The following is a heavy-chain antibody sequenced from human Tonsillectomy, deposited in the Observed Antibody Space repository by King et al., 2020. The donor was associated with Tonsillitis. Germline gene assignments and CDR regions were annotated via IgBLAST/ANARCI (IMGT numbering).Heavy chain of an antibody. Sequence: VQLVESGGGLIQPGGSLRLSCAASGFTVSSNYMTWVRQAPGKGLEWVSVIYSGCSTYYGDSVKGRFTISRDNSKNTRYLQRNSLRAEDTAVYYCARDLMGATAGFDYWGQGTLVTVSS. CDR2: IYSGCST. J-gene: IGHJ4*02. V-gene: IGHV3-53*01. D-gene: IGHD1-26*01. CDR3: ARDLMGATAGFDY. CDR1: GFTVSSNY.